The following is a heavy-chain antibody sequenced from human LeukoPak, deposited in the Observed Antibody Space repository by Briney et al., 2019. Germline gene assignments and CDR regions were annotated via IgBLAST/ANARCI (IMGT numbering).Heavy chain of an antibody. V-gene: IGHV1-18*01. Sequence: ASVTVSCKASGYTFTSYGISWVRRAPGQGLEWMGWISAYNGNTNYAQKLQGRVTMTTDTSTSTAYMELRSLRSDDTAVYYCARGPTTRIAVALRHTSNWFDPWGQGTLVTVSS. J-gene: IGHJ5*02. D-gene: IGHD6-19*01. CDR1: GYTFTSYG. CDR3: ARGPTTRIAVALRHTSNWFDP. CDR2: ISAYNGNT.